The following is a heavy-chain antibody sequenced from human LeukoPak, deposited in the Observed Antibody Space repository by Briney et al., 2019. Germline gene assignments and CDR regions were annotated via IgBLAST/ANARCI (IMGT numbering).Heavy chain of an antibody. Sequence: PGGSVRLSCAACGFTFSSYDIHWVRHATGKGLEWVSGIGTAGEIYYTGSVKGRFTISRENAKNSLYLQMNSLRAGDTAVYYCARAAYSSTWYSRYFDLWGRGTLVTVSS. D-gene: IGHD6-13*01. CDR1: GFTFSSYD. V-gene: IGHV3-13*01. CDR3: ARAAYSSTWYSRYFDL. J-gene: IGHJ2*01. CDR2: IGTAGEI.